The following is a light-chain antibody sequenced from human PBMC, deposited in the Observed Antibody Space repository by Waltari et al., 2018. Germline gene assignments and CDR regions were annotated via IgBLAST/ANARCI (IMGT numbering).Light chain of an antibody. CDR1: SSDVGSYSI. V-gene: IGLV2-23*02. CDR2: EVT. CDR3: CSYAGSSTVV. Sequence: QSALTQPASVSGSPGQSITISCTGTSSDVGSYSIVSWYQQHPGKAPKLITYEVTKRPSGVSNRFSGSKSGNTASLTISGLQAEDEADYYCCSYAGSSTVVFGGGTKLTVL. J-gene: IGLJ2*01.